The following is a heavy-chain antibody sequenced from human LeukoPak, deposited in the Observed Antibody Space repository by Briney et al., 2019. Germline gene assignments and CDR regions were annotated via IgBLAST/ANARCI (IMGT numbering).Heavy chain of an antibody. Sequence: PGGSLRLSCVASGFTFSSTTMGWVRQAPGRGLEWVSSITAIDGRTYYADSVRGRFTISRDNSKNTLYLQMNSLRAEDTAVYYCARVGYSSGWYRNWGQGTLVTVSS. J-gene: IGHJ4*02. CDR1: GFTFSSTT. D-gene: IGHD6-19*01. CDR3: ARVGYSSGWYRN. CDR2: ITAIDGRT. V-gene: IGHV3-23*01.